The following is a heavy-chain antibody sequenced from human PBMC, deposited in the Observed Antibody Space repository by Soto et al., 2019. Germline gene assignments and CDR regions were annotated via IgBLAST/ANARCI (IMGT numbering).Heavy chain of an antibody. CDR3: ARVVEEWELPFDY. V-gene: IGHV1-2*02. CDR2: INPNSGGT. Sequence: EASVKVSCKASGYTFTGYYMHWVRQAPGQGLEWMGWINPNSGGTNYAQKFQGRVTMTRDTPISTAYMELSRLRSDDTAVYYCARVVEEWELPFDYWGQGTLVTVSS. D-gene: IGHD1-26*01. CDR1: GYTFTGYY. J-gene: IGHJ4*02.